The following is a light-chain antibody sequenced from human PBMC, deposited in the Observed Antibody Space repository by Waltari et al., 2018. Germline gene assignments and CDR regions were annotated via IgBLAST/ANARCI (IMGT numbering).Light chain of an antibody. CDR2: DGS. CDR3: HQSDDWPPYS. J-gene: IGKJ2*03. Sequence: EIVMTQSPATLSVSPGERVTLSCRASQSVRSNLAWYQQKPGQGPRLLIYDGSTRATGIPARFSGSGSGTDVTLTISSLQSEDFAIYYCHQSDDWPPYSFGQGTKLEIK. CDR1: QSVRSN. V-gene: IGKV3-15*01.